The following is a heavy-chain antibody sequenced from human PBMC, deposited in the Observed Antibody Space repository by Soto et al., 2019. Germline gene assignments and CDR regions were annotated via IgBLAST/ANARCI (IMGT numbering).Heavy chain of an antibody. V-gene: IGHV4-39*01. CDR3: AVQYRGYDTEDYFSC. D-gene: IGHD5-12*01. CDR1: GGSISSSIYY. CDR2: NYYSGST. J-gene: IGHJ4*02. Sequence: SETLPLTCTVSGGSISSSIYYWGWILKPPGKGLEWIGSNYYSGSTFYNPSLKSLVNISLDTSKNQFSLKLSYVTAADTAVYYCAVQYRGYDTEDYFSCWGQGTLVTVSS.